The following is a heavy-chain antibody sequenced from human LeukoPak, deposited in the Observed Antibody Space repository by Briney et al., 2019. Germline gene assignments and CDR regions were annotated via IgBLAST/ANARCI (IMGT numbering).Heavy chain of an antibody. V-gene: IGHV4-34*01. D-gene: IGHD3-10*01. CDR3: ARDSGTTGEVKFDP. J-gene: IGHJ5*02. Sequence: SETLSLTCAVYGGSFSGCYWSWIRQPPGKGLEWIGEINHSGSTNYNPSLKSRVTISVDTSKNQFSLKLSSVTAADTAVYYCARDSGTTGEVKFDPWGQGTLVTVSS. CDR1: GGSFSGCY. CDR2: INHSGST.